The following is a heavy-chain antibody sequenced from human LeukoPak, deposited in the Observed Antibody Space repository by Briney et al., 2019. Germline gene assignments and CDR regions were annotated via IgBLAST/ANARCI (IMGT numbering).Heavy chain of an antibody. V-gene: IGHV5-51*01. J-gene: IGHJ6*02. Sequence: GESLKISCKGSGYSFTSYWIGWVRQMPGKGLEWMGIIYPGDSDTRYSPSFQGQVTISADKSISTAYLQWSSLKASDTAMYYCARHNIAVAGRTSAPHYYYYGMDVWGQGTTVTVSS. CDR1: GYSFTSYW. CDR2: IYPGDSDT. D-gene: IGHD6-19*01. CDR3: ARHNIAVAGRTSAPHYYYYGMDV.